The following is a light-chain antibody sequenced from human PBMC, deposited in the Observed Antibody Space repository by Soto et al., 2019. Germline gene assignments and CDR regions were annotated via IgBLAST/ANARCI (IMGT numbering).Light chain of an antibody. V-gene: IGKV3-20*01. J-gene: IGKJ4*01. CDR1: QSVSYY. CDR2: DAS. Sequence: EIVLTQSPGTLSLSPGERATLSCRASQSVSYYLAWYQQKPGQAPRLLIYDASSRATGVPDRFSGSGSGTDFTLTISRLGPEDFAVYYPQYCLPYGASHHLTFGGGTKVDIK. CDR3: QYCLPYGASHHLT.